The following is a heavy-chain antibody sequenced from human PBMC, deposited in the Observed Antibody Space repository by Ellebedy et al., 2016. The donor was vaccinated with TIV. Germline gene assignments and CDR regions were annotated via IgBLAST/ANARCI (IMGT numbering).Heavy chain of an antibody. D-gene: IGHD3-10*01. V-gene: IGHV3-23*01. CDR1: GFTFSSYG. Sequence: GESLKISCAASGFTFSSYGMHWVRQAPGKGLEWVSSLSNNGEITYYAESVKGRFTISRDNSKDTLHLQMNSLRAEDTALYYCVKAPTNTGRLDFWGQGTLVTVSS. J-gene: IGHJ4*02. CDR3: VKAPTNTGRLDF. CDR2: LSNNGEIT.